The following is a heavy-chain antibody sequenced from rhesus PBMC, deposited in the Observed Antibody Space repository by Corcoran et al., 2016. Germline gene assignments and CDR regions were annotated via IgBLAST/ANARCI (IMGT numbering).Heavy chain of an antibody. CDR1: GFSLSTSGLG. CDR2: IYWDDDK. D-gene: IGHD6-31*01. Sequence: QVTLKESGPALVKPTQTLTLTCTFSGFSLSTSGLGVGWIRQPPGKALEWLASIYWDDDKYYNKSLKSRLTITKDTSKNQVVLKMTNMEPVDTATYYCARGSPHSSGWYSNGLDSWGQGVVVTVSS. J-gene: IGHJ6*01. V-gene: IGHV2S1*01. CDR3: ARGSPHSSGWYSNGLDS.